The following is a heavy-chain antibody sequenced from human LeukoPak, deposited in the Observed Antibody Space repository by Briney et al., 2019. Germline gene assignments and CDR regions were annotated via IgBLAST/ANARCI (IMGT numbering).Heavy chain of an antibody. CDR3: ARVEGWELLGSGYYFAY. CDR2: ISSTSSSYI. Sequence: PGGSLRLSCAASGFTFLSYSMNWVRQAPGKGLEWVSSISSTSSSYIYYADSVKGRFTISRDNAKKSLFLQMNSLRAEDTAVYYCARVEGWELLGSGYYFAYWGQGILVTVSS. J-gene: IGHJ4*02. CDR1: GFTFLSYS. D-gene: IGHD3-10*01. V-gene: IGHV3-21*01.